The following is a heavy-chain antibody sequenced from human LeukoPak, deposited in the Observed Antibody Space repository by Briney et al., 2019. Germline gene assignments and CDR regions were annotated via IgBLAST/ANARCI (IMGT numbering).Heavy chain of an antibody. Sequence: GGSLRLSCAASGFIVSNTYMTWVRQAPGKGLEWVSYISSSSSTIYYADSVRGRFTISRDNAKNSLYLQMNSLRAEDTAVYYCARKGYDFWSAWGQGTLVTVSS. CDR1: GFIVSNTY. J-gene: IGHJ4*02. D-gene: IGHD3-3*01. V-gene: IGHV3-48*01. CDR2: ISSSSSTI. CDR3: ARKGYDFWSA.